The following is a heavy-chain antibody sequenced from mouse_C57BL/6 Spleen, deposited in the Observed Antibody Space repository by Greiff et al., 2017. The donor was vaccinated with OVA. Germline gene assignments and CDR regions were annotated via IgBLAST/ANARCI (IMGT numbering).Heavy chain of an antibody. CDR1: GYTFTSYW. D-gene: IGHD1-1*01. J-gene: IGHJ2*01. Sequence: QVQLQQSGAELAKPGASVKLSCKASGYTFTSYWMHWVKQRPGQGLEWIGYINPSSGYTKYNQKFKDKATLTADKSSSTAYMQLSSLTYEDSAVYYCARRFITTVVAEYYFDYWGQGTTLTVSS. CDR2: INPSSGYT. CDR3: ARRFITTVVAEYYFDY. V-gene: IGHV1-7*01.